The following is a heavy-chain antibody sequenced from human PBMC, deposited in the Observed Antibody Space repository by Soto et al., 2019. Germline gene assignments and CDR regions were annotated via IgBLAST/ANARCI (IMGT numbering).Heavy chain of an antibody. J-gene: IGHJ5*02. CDR1: GYTFTSYG. V-gene: IGHV1-3*01. D-gene: IGHD6-13*01. CDR2: INAANGDT. Sequence: ASVKVSCKASGYTFTSYGIHWVRQAPGQRREWMGWINAANGDTKYSPKFQGRVTITRDTSASTAYMELSSLRSEDTAVYYCVRRHVSATGIDWSDPWGQGXLVTVYS. CDR3: VRRHVSATGIDWSDP.